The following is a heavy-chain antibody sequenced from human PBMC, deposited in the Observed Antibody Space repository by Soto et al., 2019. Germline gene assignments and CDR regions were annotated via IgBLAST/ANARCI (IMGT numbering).Heavy chain of an antibody. V-gene: IGHV4-59*01. Sequence: QVQLQESGPGLVKPSETLSLTCTVSGGSISSYYWSWIRQPPGKGLEWIGYIYYSGSTNYNPSLKSRVTISVDTSKNQFSLKLSSVPAADTAVYYCARIAVGAVAGKSAFDIWGQGTMVTVSS. D-gene: IGHD6-19*01. CDR1: GGSISSYY. J-gene: IGHJ3*02. CDR2: IYYSGST. CDR3: ARIAVGAVAGKSAFDI.